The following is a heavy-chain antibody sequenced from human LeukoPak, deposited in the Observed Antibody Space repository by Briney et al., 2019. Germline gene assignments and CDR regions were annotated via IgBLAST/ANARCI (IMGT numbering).Heavy chain of an antibody. Sequence: ASETLSLTCTVSGGSISSSSYYWGWIRQPPGKGLEWIGSIYYSGSTYYNPSLKSRVTISVDTSKNQFSLKLSSVTAADTAVYYCARVEMGYYDSSGYYEGYFDYWGQGTLVTVSS. CDR1: GGSISSSSYY. D-gene: IGHD3-22*01. J-gene: IGHJ4*02. CDR3: ARVEMGYYDSSGYYEGYFDY. V-gene: IGHV4-39*07. CDR2: IYYSGST.